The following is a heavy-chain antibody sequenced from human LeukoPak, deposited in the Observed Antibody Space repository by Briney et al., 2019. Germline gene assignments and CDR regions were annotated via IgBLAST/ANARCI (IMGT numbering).Heavy chain of an antibody. CDR2: ISWNSGSI. CDR3: ATYRGSYYRQAFDI. Sequence: GGSLRLSCAASGFTFDDYAMHWVRQAPGKGLEWVSGISWNSGSIGYADSVKGRFTISRDNAKNSLYLQMNSLRAEDTAVYYCATYRGSYYRQAFDIWGQGTMVTVSS. D-gene: IGHD1-26*01. J-gene: IGHJ3*02. V-gene: IGHV3-9*01. CDR1: GFTFDDYA.